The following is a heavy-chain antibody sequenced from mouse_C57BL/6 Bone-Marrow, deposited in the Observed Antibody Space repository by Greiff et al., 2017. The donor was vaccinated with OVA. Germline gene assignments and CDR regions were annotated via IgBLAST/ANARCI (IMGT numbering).Heavy chain of an antibody. CDR2: ISGGGGNT. J-gene: IGHJ2*01. CDR1: GFTFSSYT. V-gene: IGHV5-9*01. CDR3: ARQGYGYDGTDY. Sequence: EVKVEESGGGLVKPGGSLKLSCAASGFTFSSYTMSWVRQTPEKRLEWVATISGGGGNTYYPDSVKGRFTISRDNAKNTLYLQMSSLRSEDTALYYCARQGYGYDGTDYWGQGTTLTVSS. D-gene: IGHD2-2*01.